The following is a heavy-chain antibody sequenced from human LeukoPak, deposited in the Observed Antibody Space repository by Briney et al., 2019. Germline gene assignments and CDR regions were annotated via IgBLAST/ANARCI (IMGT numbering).Heavy chain of an antibody. V-gene: IGHV5-51*01. CDR3: ARRYCSGGSCYPDY. Sequence: GESLKISCKGSGYSFTSYWIGWVRQMPGKGLEWMGLIYPGDSDTRYRLSFQGKVTISAAKSISTAYLQWSSLKASDTAMYYCARRYCSGGSCYPDYWGQGTLVTVSS. J-gene: IGHJ4*02. D-gene: IGHD2-15*01. CDR1: GYSFTSYW. CDR2: IYPGDSDT.